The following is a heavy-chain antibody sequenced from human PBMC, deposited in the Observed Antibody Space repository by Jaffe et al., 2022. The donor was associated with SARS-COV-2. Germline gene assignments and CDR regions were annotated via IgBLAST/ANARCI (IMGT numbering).Heavy chain of an antibody. CDR3: ASAAADAFDI. Sequence: QVQLVESGGGVVQPGRSLRLSCAASGFTFSSYGMHWVRQAPGKGLEWVAVISYDGSNKYYADSVKGRFTISRDNSKNTLYLQMNSLRAEDTAVYYCASAAADAFDIWGQGTMVTVSS. CDR1: GFTFSSYG. D-gene: IGHD6-13*01. V-gene: IGHV3-30*03. J-gene: IGHJ3*02. CDR2: ISYDGSNK.